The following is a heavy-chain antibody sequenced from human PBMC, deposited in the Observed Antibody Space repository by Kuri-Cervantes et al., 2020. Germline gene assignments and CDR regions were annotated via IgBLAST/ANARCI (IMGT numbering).Heavy chain of an antibody. CDR3: ARDQKRWLQFLDY. D-gene: IGHD5-24*01. V-gene: IGHV1-69*05. Sequence: SVKVSCKASGGTFSSYAISWVRQAPGQGLEWMGGVIPIFGTANYAQKFQGRVTMTRDTSISTAYMELSRLRSDDTAVYYCARDQKRWLQFLDYWGQGTLVTVSS. CDR2: VIPIFGTA. CDR1: GGTFSSYA. J-gene: IGHJ4*02.